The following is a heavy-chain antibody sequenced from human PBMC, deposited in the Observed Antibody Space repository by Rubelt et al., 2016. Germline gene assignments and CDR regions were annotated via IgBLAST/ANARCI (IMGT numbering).Heavy chain of an antibody. V-gene: IGHV3-23*01. Sequence: VQLQQWGAGLLKPSETLSLTCAVYGGSFSGYYWSWIRQPPGKGLEWVSAISGSGGSTYYADSVKGRFTISRDNSKNTLYLQMNSLRAEDTAVYYCANDRWELRNGGWFDPWGQGTLVTVSS. CDR1: GGSFSGYY. CDR2: ISGSGGST. CDR3: ANDRWELRNGGWFDP. D-gene: IGHD1-26*01. J-gene: IGHJ5*02.